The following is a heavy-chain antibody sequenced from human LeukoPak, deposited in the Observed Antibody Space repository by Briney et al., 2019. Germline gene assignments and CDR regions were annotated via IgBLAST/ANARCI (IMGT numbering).Heavy chain of an antibody. D-gene: IGHD3-10*01. V-gene: IGHV4-34*01. Sequence: SETLSLTCTVSGGSISSYYWSWIRQPPGKGLEWIGEINHSGSTNYNPSLKSRVTISVDTSKNQFSLKLSSVTAADTAVYYCLGVVRGVTRYYYYMDVWGKGTTVTISS. CDR1: GGSISSYY. J-gene: IGHJ6*03. CDR3: LGVVRGVTRYYYYMDV. CDR2: INHSGST.